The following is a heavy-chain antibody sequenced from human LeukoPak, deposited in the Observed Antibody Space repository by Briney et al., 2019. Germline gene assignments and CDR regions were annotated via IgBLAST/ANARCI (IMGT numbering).Heavy chain of an antibody. CDR3: ARGQLSFDY. Sequence: SETLSLTCTVSGGSISSYYWSSIRQPPGKGLEWIGYIYYSGSTNYNPSLKSRVTISVDTSKNQFSLKLSSVTAADTAVYYCARGQLSFDYWGQGTLVTVSS. CDR2: IYYSGST. D-gene: IGHD6-13*01. CDR1: GGSISSYY. J-gene: IGHJ4*02. V-gene: IGHV4-59*01.